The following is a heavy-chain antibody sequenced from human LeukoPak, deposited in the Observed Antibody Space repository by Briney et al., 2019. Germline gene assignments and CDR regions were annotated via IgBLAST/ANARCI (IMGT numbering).Heavy chain of an antibody. CDR2: INPNSGGT. CDR3: ARDPLLRYFDPFDY. CDR1: GYTFTGYY. V-gene: IGHV1-2*02. D-gene: IGHD3-9*01. J-gene: IGHJ4*02. Sequence: SVKVSCKASGYTFTGYYMHWVRQASGQGLEWMGWINPNSGGTNYAQKFQGRVTMTRDTSISTAYMELSRLRSDDTAVYYCARDPLLRYFDPFDYWGQGTLVTVSS.